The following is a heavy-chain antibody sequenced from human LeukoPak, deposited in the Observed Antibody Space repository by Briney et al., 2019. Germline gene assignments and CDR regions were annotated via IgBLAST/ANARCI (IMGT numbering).Heavy chain of an antibody. J-gene: IGHJ5*02. D-gene: IGHD4-17*01. V-gene: IGHV4-30-4*07. Sequence: TLSLTCAVSGDSISSDGYAWNWIRQPPGKGLEWIGYIYYSGSTYFNPSLKSRVTMSVDTSKNQFSLRLSSVTAADTAVYYCARGGEMFDPWGQGTLVTVSS. CDR1: GDSISSDGYA. CDR3: ARGGEMFDP. CDR2: IYYSGST.